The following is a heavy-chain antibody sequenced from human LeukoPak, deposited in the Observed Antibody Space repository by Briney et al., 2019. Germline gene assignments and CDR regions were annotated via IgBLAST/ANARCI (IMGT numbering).Heavy chain of an antibody. CDR3: ARGKEQQLYAFDI. CDR1: GFTFSSYG. Sequence: PGRSLRLSCAASGFTFSSYGMHWVRQAPGKGLEWVAVIWFDGSYKYYGDSVKGRFTISRDNSKNTLYLQMDSLSAEDTAVYYCARGKEQQLYAFDIWGQGTVVTVSS. J-gene: IGHJ3*02. CDR2: IWFDGSYK. V-gene: IGHV3-33*01. D-gene: IGHD6-13*01.